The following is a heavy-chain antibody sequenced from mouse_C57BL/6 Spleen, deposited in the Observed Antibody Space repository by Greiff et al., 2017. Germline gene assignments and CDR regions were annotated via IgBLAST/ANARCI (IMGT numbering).Heavy chain of an antibody. D-gene: IGHD3-1*01. CDR1: GYTFTDYY. Sequence: QVHVKQSGAELVRPGASVKLSCKASGYTFTDYYINWVKQRPGQGLEWIARIYPGSGNTYYNEKFKGKATLTAEKSSSTAYMQLSSLTSEDSAVYFCARSGADGRYFDVWGTGTTVTVSS. J-gene: IGHJ1*03. V-gene: IGHV1-76*01. CDR2: IYPGSGNT. CDR3: ARSGADGRYFDV.